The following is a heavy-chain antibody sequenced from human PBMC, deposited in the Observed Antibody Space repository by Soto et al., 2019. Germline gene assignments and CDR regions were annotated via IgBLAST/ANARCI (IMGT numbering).Heavy chain of an antibody. Sequence: PGGSLRLSCAASGFTFSSYAMSWVRQAPGKGLEWVSAISGSGGSTYYADSVKGRFTISRDNSKNTLYLQMNSLRAEDTAVYYCAKSSLGANSRSHYSYYDILTGYSVYYFDYWGQGTLVTVSS. CDR3: AKSSLGANSRSHYSYYDILTGYSVYYFDY. D-gene: IGHD3-9*01. V-gene: IGHV3-23*01. J-gene: IGHJ4*02. CDR2: ISGSGGST. CDR1: GFTFSSYA.